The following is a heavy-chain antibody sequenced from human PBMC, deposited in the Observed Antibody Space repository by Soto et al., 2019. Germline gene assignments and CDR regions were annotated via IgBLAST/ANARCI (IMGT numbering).Heavy chain of an antibody. V-gene: IGHV3-23*01. CDR1: GFTFSSYA. CDR2: ISGSGGST. CDR3: AKDSEYYDILTGYPKRYYYYMDV. J-gene: IGHJ6*03. D-gene: IGHD3-9*01. Sequence: EVQLLESGGGLVQPGGSLRLSCAASGFTFSSYAMSWVRQAPGKGLEWVSAISGSGGSTYYADSVKGRFTISRDNSKNTLYLQMNSLRAEDTAVYYCAKDSEYYDILTGYPKRYYYYMDVWGKGTTVTVSS.